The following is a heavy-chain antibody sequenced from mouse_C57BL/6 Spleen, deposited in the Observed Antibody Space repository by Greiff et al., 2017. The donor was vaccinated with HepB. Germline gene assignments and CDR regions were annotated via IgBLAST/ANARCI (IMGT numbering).Heavy chain of an antibody. CDR2: IRSKSNNYAT. J-gene: IGHJ1*03. V-gene: IGHV10-1*01. CDR3: VRSGLRYWYFDV. CDR1: GFSFNTYA. D-gene: IGHD3-1*01. Sequence: EVQLVESGGGLVQPKGSLKLSCAASGFSFNTYAMNWVRQAPGKGLEWVARIRSKSNNYATYYADSVKDRFTISRDDSESMLYLQMNNLKTEDTAMYYCVRSGLRYWYFDVWGTGTTVTVSS.